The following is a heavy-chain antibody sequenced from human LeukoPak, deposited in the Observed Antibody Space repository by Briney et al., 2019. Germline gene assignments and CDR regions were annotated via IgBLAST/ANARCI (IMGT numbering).Heavy chain of an antibody. CDR1: GFTFSSYW. D-gene: IGHD3/OR15-3a*01. Sequence: GGSLRLSCAASGFTFSSYWMHWVRQVPGKGLVWVARINPGGSSITYADSVKGRFTISRDNAKNSLYLQMNSLRAEDTAVYYCARDKGIWTNRDAFDIWGQGTMVTVSS. CDR3: ARDKGIWTNRDAFDI. CDR2: INPGGSSI. J-gene: IGHJ3*02. V-gene: IGHV3-74*01.